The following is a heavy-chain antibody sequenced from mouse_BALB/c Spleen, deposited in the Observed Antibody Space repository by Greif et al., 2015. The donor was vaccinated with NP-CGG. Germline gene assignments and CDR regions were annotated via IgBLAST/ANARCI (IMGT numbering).Heavy chain of an antibody. V-gene: IGHV1-9*01. CDR3: ARGLLLRPNWYFDV. CDR1: GYTFSSYW. J-gene: IGHJ1*01. Sequence: LQESGAELMKPGASVKISCKATGYTFSSYWIEWVKQRPGHGLEWIGETLPGSGSTNYNEKFKGKATFTADTSSNTAYMQLSSLTSEDSAVYYCARGLLLRPNWYFDVWGAGTTVTVSS. D-gene: IGHD1-1*01. CDR2: TLPGSGST.